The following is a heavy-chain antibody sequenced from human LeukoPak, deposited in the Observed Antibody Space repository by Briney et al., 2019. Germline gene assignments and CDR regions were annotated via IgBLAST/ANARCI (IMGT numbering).Heavy chain of an antibody. CDR1: GFTFSSYA. CDR3: AKDPPKMVYATGPRRPTLFDP. D-gene: IGHD2-8*01. CDR2: ISGSGGST. J-gene: IGHJ5*02. V-gene: IGHV3-23*01. Sequence: GGSLRLSCAASGFTFSSYAMSWVRQAPGEGLEWVSAISGSGGSTYYADSVKGRFTISRDNSKNTLYLQMNSLRAEDTAVYYCAKDPPKMVYATGPRRPTLFDPWGQGTLVTVSS.